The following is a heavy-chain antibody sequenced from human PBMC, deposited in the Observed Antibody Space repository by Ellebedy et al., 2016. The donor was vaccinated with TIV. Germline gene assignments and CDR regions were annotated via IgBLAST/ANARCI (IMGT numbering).Heavy chain of an antibody. CDR3: ATDRGEGGLPSFFDS. Sequence: GESLKISCVASGFTFSEYHMSWIRQAPGKGLEWLSNIDFSGRTIYSADSVKGRFTISRDNAKNSLSLQMDSLRAEDTAVYYCATDRGEGGLPSFFDSWGQGTLVTVST. D-gene: IGHD3-10*01. CDR1: GFTFSEYH. J-gene: IGHJ4*02. V-gene: IGHV3-11*04. CDR2: IDFSGRTI.